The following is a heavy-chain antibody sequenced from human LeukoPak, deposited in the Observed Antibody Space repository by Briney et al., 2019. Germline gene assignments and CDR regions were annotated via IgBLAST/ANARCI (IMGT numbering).Heavy chain of an antibody. Sequence: GASVKVSCKASGYTFTGYYMHWVRQAPGQGLEWMGWINPNSGGTNYAQKFQGRVTMTRDTSISTAYMELSRLRSDDTAVYYCARNTLNRGYSSGWNYWGQGTLVTVSS. D-gene: IGHD6-19*01. CDR1: GYTFTGYY. CDR2: INPNSGGT. J-gene: IGHJ4*02. CDR3: ARNTLNRGYSSGWNY. V-gene: IGHV1-2*02.